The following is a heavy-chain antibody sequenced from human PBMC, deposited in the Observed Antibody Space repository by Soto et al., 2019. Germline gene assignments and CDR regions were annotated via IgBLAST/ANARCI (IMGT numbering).Heavy chain of an antibody. CDR2: TYYRSKCYN. J-gene: IGHJ5*01. Sequence: PSQTLSLTCVISGDSVSSSSVTWNWIRQSPSRGLEWLGRTYYRSKCYNDYAESVKSRITINPDTSKNQFSLHLNSVTPEDTAVYYCVRLIGNSWLDFWGQGTLVTVSS. CDR1: GDSVSSSSVT. D-gene: IGHD1-26*01. V-gene: IGHV6-1*01. CDR3: VRLIGNSWLDF.